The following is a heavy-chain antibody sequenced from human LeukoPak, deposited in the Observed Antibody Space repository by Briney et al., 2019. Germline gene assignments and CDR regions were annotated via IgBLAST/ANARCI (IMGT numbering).Heavy chain of an antibody. CDR3: VRDGEGVAISVNYWFDP. J-gene: IGHJ5*02. V-gene: IGHV1-8*01. CDR1: GFTFTGYD. Sequence: ASVNVSCKASGFTFTGYDINWVRQAAGQGLEWMGWMNPNNGNTGYAQKFQGRVTMTRDTTISTAYMELRSLRSEDTAVYYCVRDGEGVAISVNYWFDPWGQGTLVTVSS. CDR2: MNPNNGNT. D-gene: IGHD3-10*01.